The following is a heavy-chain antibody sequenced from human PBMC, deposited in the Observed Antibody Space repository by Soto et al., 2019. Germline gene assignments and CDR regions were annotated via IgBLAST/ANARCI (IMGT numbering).Heavy chain of an antibody. CDR1: GFTFSTYE. CDR3: STRLRNRGY. J-gene: IGHJ4*02. D-gene: IGHD3-16*01. V-gene: IGHV3-48*03. CDR2: ISSSSISI. Sequence: PGGSLRLSCAASGFTFSTYEMNWVRQAPGKGLEWVSSISSSSISIHYADSVKGRVTISRDNAKNSLYLQMNSLRAEDTAVYYCSTRLRNRGYWGQGTLVTAPQ.